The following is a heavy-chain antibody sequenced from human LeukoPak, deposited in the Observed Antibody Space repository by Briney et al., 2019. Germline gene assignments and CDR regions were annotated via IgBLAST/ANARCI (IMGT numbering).Heavy chain of an antibody. Sequence: GGSLRLSCAASGFTFSSYSMNWVRQAPGKGLEWVSSISSNSSDIYYADSVKGRFTISRDNAKNSLYLQMNSLRAEDTAVYYCATARDIVATLYYFDGWGQGTLVTVSS. D-gene: IGHD5-12*01. V-gene: IGHV3-21*01. J-gene: IGHJ4*02. CDR2: ISSNSSDI. CDR3: ATARDIVATLYYFDG. CDR1: GFTFSSYS.